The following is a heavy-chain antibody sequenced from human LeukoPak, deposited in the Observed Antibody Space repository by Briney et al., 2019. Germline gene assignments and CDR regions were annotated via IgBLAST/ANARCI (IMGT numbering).Heavy chain of an antibody. J-gene: IGHJ4*02. CDR2: VSYSGTV. CDR1: GVSISSDDYF. D-gene: IGHD3-3*01. CDR3: ARRYYDFWSGPYYFDY. Sequence: PSETLSLTCTVSGVSISSDDYFWGWVRQPPGKGLEWIASVSYSGTVYYNPSLKSRVTISVDTSKNQFSLKLSSVTAADTAVYYCARRYYDFWSGPYYFDYWGQGTLVTVSS. V-gene: IGHV4-39*07.